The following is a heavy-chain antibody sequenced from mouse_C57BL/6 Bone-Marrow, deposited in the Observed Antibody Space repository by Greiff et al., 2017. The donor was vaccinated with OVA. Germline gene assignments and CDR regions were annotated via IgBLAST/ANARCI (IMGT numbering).Heavy chain of an antibody. V-gene: IGHV5-6*02. Sequence: EVMLVESGGDLVKPGGSLKLSCAASGFTFSSYGMSWVRQTPDKRLEWVATISSGGSYTYYPDSVKGRFTISRDTAKNTLYLQMSSLKSEDTAMYYCARRTGDFDYWGQGTTLTVSS. CDR3: ARRTGDFDY. D-gene: IGHD4-1*01. CDR1: GFTFSSYG. J-gene: IGHJ2*01. CDR2: ISSGGSYT.